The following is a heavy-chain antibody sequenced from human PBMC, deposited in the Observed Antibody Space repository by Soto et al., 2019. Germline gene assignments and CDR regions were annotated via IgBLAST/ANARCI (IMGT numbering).Heavy chain of an antibody. V-gene: IGHV5-51*01. CDR3: ARLQQLDNPYNWFDP. J-gene: IGHJ5*02. Sequence: PVESLKISCKGSGYSFTSYWIGWVRQMPGKGLEWMGIIYPGDSDTRYSPSFQGQVTISADKSISTAYLQWSSLKASDTAMYYCARLQQLDNPYNWFDPWGQGTLVTVSS. D-gene: IGHD6-13*01. CDR2: IYPGDSDT. CDR1: GYSFTSYW.